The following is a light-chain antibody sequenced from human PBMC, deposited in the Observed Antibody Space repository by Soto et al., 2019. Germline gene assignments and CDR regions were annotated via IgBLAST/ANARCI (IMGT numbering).Light chain of an antibody. J-gene: IGLJ1*01. CDR3: SSYTSSSPYV. CDR2: EVS. Sequence: QSVLTQPPSASGSPGQSVTVSCTGSSSDIGDYNFVSWYQQHPGKAPKLIIYEVSNRPSGVSNRFSGSKSGNTASLTISGLQAEDEADYYCSSYTSSSPYVFGTGTKV. V-gene: IGLV2-14*01. CDR1: SSDIGDYNF.